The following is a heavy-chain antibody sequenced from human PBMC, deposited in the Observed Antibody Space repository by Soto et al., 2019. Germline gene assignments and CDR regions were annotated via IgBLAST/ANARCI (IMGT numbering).Heavy chain of an antibody. CDR2: IITTFGTA. CDR1: GGTFSSYA. D-gene: IGHD1-26*01. CDR3: ARTTSGSSPGRGYNWFDX. V-gene: IGHV1-69*06. J-gene: IGHJ5*02. Sequence: FSVKVSCKASGGTFSSYAISWVRQAPGQGLEWMGGIITTFGTANYAQTFQGRVKITADKSTSTAYMELSSLRSEDTAVYYCARTTSGSSPGRGYNWFDXWGQGTLFTVSX.